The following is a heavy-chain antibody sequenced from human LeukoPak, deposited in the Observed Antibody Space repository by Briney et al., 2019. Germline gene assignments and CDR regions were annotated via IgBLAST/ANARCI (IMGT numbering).Heavy chain of an antibody. CDR3: ARAPNCGGKPFDY. D-gene: IGHD4-23*01. J-gene: IGHJ4*02. V-gene: IGHV4-59*08. Sequence: PSETLSLTCTVSGGSIRSYYWSWIRQTPGQGLEWIGYIDYSRSPNSNPSLKSRVKISVGTSKTQFSLKLSSVTAADTAVFYCARAPNCGGKPFDYWGQGTLVTVSS. CDR2: IDYSRSP. CDR1: GGSIRSYY.